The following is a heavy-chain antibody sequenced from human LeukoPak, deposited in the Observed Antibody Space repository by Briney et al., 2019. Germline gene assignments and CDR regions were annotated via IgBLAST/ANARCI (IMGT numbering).Heavy chain of an antibody. Sequence: SVKVSCRASGGTFSSYTISWVRQAPGQGLEWMGGIIPILGTANYAQKFQGRVTITTDESTSTAYMELSSLRSEDTAVYYCARGPGDFYDTNGYYYVPDYWGQGTLVTVSS. J-gene: IGHJ4*02. CDR1: GGTFSSYT. V-gene: IGHV1-69*05. D-gene: IGHD3-22*01. CDR3: ARGPGDFYDTNGYYYVPDY. CDR2: IIPILGTA.